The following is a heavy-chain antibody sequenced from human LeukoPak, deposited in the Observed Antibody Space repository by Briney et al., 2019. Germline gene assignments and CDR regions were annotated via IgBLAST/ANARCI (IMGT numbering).Heavy chain of an antibody. CDR3: ARDEAMIVVDISSFDY. D-gene: IGHD3-22*01. V-gene: IGHV1-46*01. Sequence: ASVKVSRKASGYTFTSYGISWVRQAPGQGLEWMGIINPSGGSTSYAQKFQGRVTMTRDTSTSTVYMELSSLRSEDTAVYYCARDEAMIVVDISSFDYWGQGTLVTVSS. CDR2: INPSGGST. CDR1: GYTFTSYG. J-gene: IGHJ4*02.